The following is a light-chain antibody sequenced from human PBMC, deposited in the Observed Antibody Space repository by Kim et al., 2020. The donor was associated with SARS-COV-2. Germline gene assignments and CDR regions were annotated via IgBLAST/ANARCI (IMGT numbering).Light chain of an antibody. J-gene: IGLJ1*01. V-gene: IGLV2-11*01. CDR2: DVS. Sequence: QSALTQPRSVSGSPGQSVTISCTGSSSDIGGYNYVSWYQHHPGKAPKLMIYDVSKRPSGVPDRFSGLKSGNTASLTISGLQAEDEADYYCCSYAGSTYVFGTGTKVTDL. CDR1: SSDIGGYNY. CDR3: CSYAGSTYV.